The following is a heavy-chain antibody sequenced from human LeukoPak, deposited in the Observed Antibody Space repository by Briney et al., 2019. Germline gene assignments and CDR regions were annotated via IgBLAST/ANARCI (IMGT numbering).Heavy chain of an antibody. CDR2: IYSGGST. J-gene: IGHJ4*02. D-gene: IGHD3-9*01. Sequence: PGGSLRLSCAGSGFTFSRYWMHWVRQAPGKGLEWVSVIYSGGSTYYADSVKGRFTISRDNSKNTLYLQMNSLRAEDTAVYYCAKNYDILTGYYVDYWGQGTLVTVSS. CDR1: GFTFSRYW. V-gene: IGHV3-53*01. CDR3: AKNYDILTGYYVDY.